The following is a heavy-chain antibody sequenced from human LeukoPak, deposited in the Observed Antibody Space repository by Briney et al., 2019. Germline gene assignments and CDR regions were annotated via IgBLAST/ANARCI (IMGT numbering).Heavy chain of an antibody. CDR2: ISANNGNT. CDR1: GYTFTIYG. J-gene: IGHJ4*02. D-gene: IGHD6-6*01. Sequence: GASVTVSCTASGYTFTIYGISWVRQAPGQGLEWMGWISANNGNTNYAQKLQGRVTMTTDTSTSTAYMELRSLRSDDTAVYYCARTYSSYFSSSEFDYWGQGTLVTVSS. V-gene: IGHV1-18*04. CDR3: ARTYSSYFSSSEFDY.